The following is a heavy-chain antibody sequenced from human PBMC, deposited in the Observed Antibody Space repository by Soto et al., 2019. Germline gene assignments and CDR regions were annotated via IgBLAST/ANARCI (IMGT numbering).Heavy chain of an antibody. V-gene: IGHV1-18*01. CDR3: SRFIMVGGWFDPNYYHGMDG. CDR2: ISGYNGNT. CDR1: GYTFSNYG. J-gene: IGHJ6*02. D-gene: IGHD6-19*01. Sequence: QVQLVQSGAEVKKPGASVTVSCKTSGYTFSNYGINWVRQAPGQGLEWMGWISGYNGNTNYAQTVQGRGTMTTDTSTGTVYMELRSLKSDDTAIYYCSRFIMVGGWFDPNYYHGMDGWGQGTTVTVSS.